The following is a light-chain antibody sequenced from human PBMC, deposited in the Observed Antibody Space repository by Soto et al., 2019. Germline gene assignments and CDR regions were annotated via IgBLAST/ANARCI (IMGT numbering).Light chain of an antibody. J-gene: IGKJ4*01. CDR1: QSVGTN. V-gene: IGKV3-15*01. CDR2: GAA. CDR3: QQYNNWPPLT. Sequence: EIVMTQSPVILSVSPGERATLSCRASQSVGTNLAWYQQKPGQAPRLLISGAATRATGIPARFSGRGSGTEFTLTVSSLQSEDFAVYSCQQYNNWPPLTFGGGTKVEIK.